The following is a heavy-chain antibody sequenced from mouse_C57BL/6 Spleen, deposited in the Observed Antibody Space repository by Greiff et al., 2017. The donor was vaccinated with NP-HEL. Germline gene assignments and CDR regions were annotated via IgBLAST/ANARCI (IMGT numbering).Heavy chain of an antibody. Sequence: QVQLQQPGAELVRPGSSVKLSCKASGYTFTSYWMDWVKQRPGQGLEWIGNIHPSDSETHYNQKFKDKATLTVDKSSSTAYMQLSSLTSEDSAVYYCARRITTVVANYAMDYWGQGTSVTVSS. D-gene: IGHD1-1*01. CDR2: IHPSDSET. V-gene: IGHV1-61*01. CDR1: GYTFTSYW. CDR3: ARRITTVVANYAMDY. J-gene: IGHJ4*01.